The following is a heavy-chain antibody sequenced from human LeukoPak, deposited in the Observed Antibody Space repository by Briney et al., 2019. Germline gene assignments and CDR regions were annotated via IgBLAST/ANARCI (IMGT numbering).Heavy chain of an antibody. CDR3: ARVISDYYDSSGYPDAFDI. J-gene: IGHJ3*02. V-gene: IGHV1-18*01. CDR1: GYTFTSYG. CDR2: ISAYNGNT. D-gene: IGHD3-22*01. Sequence: ASVKVSCKASGYTFTSYGISWVQQAPGQGLEWMGWISAYNGNTNYAQKLQGRVTMTTDTSTSTAYMELRSLRSDDTAVYYCARVISDYYDSSGYPDAFDIWGQGTMVTVSS.